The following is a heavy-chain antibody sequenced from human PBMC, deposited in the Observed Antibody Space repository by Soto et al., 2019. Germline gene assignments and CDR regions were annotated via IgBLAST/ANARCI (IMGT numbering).Heavy chain of an antibody. D-gene: IGHD2-21*02. V-gene: IGHV3-48*02. Sequence: RLSCVASGFRFSDHSMTWVRQSPGKGLQWIAYISSGSDNIYYAESVRGRFTVSRDNAKNALFLQMNSLRDDDTATYYCARLPKGSLVTAWGQGTRVTVSS. CDR2: ISSGSDNI. J-gene: IGHJ4*02. CDR1: GFRFSDHS. CDR3: ARLPKGSLVTA.